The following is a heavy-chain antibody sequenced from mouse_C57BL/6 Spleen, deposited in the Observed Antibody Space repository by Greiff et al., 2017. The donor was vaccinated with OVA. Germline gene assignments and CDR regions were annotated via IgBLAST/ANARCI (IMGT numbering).Heavy chain of an antibody. J-gene: IGHJ2*01. CDR1: GYTFTDYN. CDR2: INPNNGGT. CDR3: ARNPITTANY. Sequence: VQLQQSGPELVKPGASVKMSCKASGYTFTDYNMHWVKQSHGKSLEWIGYINPNNGGTSYNQKFKGKATLTVNKSPSTAYMELRSLTSEDSAVYYCARNPITTANYWGQGTTLTVSS. V-gene: IGHV1-22*01. D-gene: IGHD1-1*01.